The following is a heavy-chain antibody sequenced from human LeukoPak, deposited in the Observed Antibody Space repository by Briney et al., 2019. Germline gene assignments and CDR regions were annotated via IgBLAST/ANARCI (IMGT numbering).Heavy chain of an antibody. CDR2: INHSGST. Sequence: SETLSLTCAVYGGSFSGYYWNWIRQPPGKGLEWIGEINHSGSTNYNPSLKSRVTISVDTSKNQFSLKLSSVTAADTAVYYCARVATGGKLDYWGQGTLVTVSS. J-gene: IGHJ4*02. V-gene: IGHV4-34*01. D-gene: IGHD2-15*01. CDR1: GGSFSGYY. CDR3: ARVATGGKLDY.